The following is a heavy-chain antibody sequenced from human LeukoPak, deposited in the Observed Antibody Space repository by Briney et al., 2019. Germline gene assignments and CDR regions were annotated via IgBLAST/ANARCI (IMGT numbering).Heavy chain of an antibody. V-gene: IGHV1-69*04. D-gene: IGHD3-9*01. Sequence: GASVKVSCKASGGTFSSYAISWVRQAPGQGIEWMGRIIPILGIANYAQKFQGRVTITADKSTSTAYMELSSLRSEDTAVYYCARSYDSLQSNWFDPWGQGTLVTVSS. CDR3: ARSYDSLQSNWFDP. CDR1: GGTFSSYA. CDR2: IIPILGIA. J-gene: IGHJ5*02.